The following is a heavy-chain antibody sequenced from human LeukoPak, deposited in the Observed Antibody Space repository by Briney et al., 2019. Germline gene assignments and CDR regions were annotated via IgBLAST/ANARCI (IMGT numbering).Heavy chain of an antibody. CDR3: AKVPYGILSGYFFPDY. CDR1: GFIFSSYA. CDR2: ISGSGGST. J-gene: IGHJ4*02. D-gene: IGHD3-9*01. Sequence: GGSLRLSCAASGFIFSSYAMRWVRQAAGKGLEWVSAISGSGGSTYYADSVKGRLTISRDNSKNTLYLQMNSLRAEDTAVYCCAKVPYGILSGYFFPDYWGQGTLVTVS. V-gene: IGHV3-23*01.